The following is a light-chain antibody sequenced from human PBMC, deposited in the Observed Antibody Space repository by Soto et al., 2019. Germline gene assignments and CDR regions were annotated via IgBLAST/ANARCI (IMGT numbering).Light chain of an antibody. CDR2: GAF. J-gene: IGKJ2*01. Sequence: EIVLTQFPGTLSLSRGERATLSCRASQSVSTRYLAWYQQKPGQAPRLLIYGAFRRATGIPDRFSGSGSDTDFTLTISSLEPEDVGVYYCKQYGSSPPMYTFGQGTKLEIK. V-gene: IGKV3-20*01. CDR3: KQYGSSPPMYT. CDR1: QSVSTRY.